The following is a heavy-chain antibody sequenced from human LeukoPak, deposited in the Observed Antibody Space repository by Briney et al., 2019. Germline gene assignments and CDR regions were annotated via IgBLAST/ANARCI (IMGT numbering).Heavy chain of an antibody. CDR3: ARYSDIVVVPAAALDAFDI. D-gene: IGHD2-2*01. CDR1: GYIFTSFA. CDR2: INTNTGNP. Sequence: ASVKVSCKASGYIFTSFAMNWVRQAPGQGLEWMGWINTNTGNPTYAQGFTGRFVFSLDTSVSTAYLQIGSLKAEDTAVYYCARYSDIVVVPAAALDAFDIWGQGTMVTVSS. J-gene: IGHJ3*02. V-gene: IGHV7-4-1*01.